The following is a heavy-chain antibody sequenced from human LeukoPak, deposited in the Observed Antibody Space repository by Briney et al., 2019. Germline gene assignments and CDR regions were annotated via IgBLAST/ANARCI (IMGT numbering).Heavy chain of an antibody. CDR2: LIVSRGIK. J-gene: IGHJ4*02. D-gene: IGHD2-21*01. V-gene: IGHV3-23*01. CDR3: AKVPPYGLPIYFDY. Sequence: LIVSRGIKSYAHSVKGRFTIYRENAKNTMYLKMNSLRAEDTAVYYCAKVPPYGLPIYFDYWGQGTLVTVSS.